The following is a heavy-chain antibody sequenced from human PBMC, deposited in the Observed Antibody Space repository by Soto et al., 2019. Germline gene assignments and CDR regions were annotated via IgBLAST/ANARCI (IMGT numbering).Heavy chain of an antibody. CDR1: GDTFSRYS. J-gene: IGHJ6*02. Sequence: QVQLVQSGAEVKKPGSSVKVSCKASGDTFSRYSITCVRQAPGHGLEWIGRIIPIFGIPTYAQKFQGRVTFTADESTSTAYMELSSLRSDDTAVYYCAGEDRDRETGLVPAAIDGLDVWGQGTTVTVSS. CDR3: AGEDRDRETGLVPAAIDGLDV. V-gene: IGHV1-69*08. D-gene: IGHD2-2*01. CDR2: IIPIFGIP.